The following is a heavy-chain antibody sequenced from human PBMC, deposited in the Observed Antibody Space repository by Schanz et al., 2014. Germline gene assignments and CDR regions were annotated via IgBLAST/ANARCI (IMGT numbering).Heavy chain of an antibody. CDR3: ARKVVATIGGYYDN. Sequence: EVQLLESGGGLVKPGGSLRLSCATSGLTFTSAWMSWVRQAPGKGLEWVSYVSRSTPDIYYADSVKGRFTMSRDNAKNSVFLQMNSLRAEDTAVYYCARKVVATIGGYYDNWGQGTLVTVSS. CDR1: GLTFTSAW. D-gene: IGHD5-12*01. CDR2: VSRSTPDI. J-gene: IGHJ4*02. V-gene: IGHV3-48*01.